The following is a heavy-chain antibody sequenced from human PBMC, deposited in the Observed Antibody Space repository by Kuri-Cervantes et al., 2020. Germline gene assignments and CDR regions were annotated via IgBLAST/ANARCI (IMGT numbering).Heavy chain of an antibody. J-gene: IGHJ4*02. Sequence: SETLSLTCTVSGGSISSYYWSWIRQPPGKGLEWIGYIYTSGSTNYNPSLKSRVTISVDTSKNQFSLKLSSVTAAATAVYYCARDLGAYHHYFDYWGQGTLVTVSS. CDR3: ARDLGAYHHYFDY. CDR2: IYTSGST. CDR1: GGSISSYY. V-gene: IGHV4-59*01. D-gene: IGHD1-26*01.